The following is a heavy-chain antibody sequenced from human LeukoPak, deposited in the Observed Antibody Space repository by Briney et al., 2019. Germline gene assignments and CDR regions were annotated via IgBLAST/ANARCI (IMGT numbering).Heavy chain of an antibody. CDR2: IYTSGRN. V-gene: IGHV4-61*02. CDR1: GGSVSSDISY. Sequence: PSQTLSLTCTVSGGSVSSDISYWSWIRQPAGKGLEWIGRIYTSGRNNYHPSLKSRVTISVNTSNNQFSLKLSSVTAADTAVYYCARGPGMATKEAFDIWGQGTMVTVSS. D-gene: IGHD5-24*01. CDR3: ARGPGMATKEAFDI. J-gene: IGHJ3*02.